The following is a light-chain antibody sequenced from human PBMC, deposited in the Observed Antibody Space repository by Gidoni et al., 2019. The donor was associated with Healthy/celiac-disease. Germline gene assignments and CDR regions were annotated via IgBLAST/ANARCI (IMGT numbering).Light chain of an antibody. Sequence: EIVFTQYPATLSFSPGERATLSCRASQSVSSYLAWYQQKPGQAPRLLIYDASNRATGIPARFSGSGSGTDFTLTISSLEPEDFAVYYCQQRSNWPQWTFGQXTKVEIK. CDR1: QSVSSY. V-gene: IGKV3-11*01. J-gene: IGKJ1*01. CDR3: QQRSNWPQWT. CDR2: DAS.